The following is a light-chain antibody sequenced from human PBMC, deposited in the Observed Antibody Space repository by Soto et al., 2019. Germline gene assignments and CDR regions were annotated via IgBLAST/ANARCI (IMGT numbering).Light chain of an antibody. J-gene: IGKJ4*01. Sequence: EVGLTRSPHHIPWPPRLRRALSCTASQSIITNYLAWYRQKPGQAPRLLISGASRRATGIPDRFSGSGSGTDFTLTISRLEPEDFAAYSCQQYGRSPVTFGGGTKVDI. V-gene: IGKV3-20*01. CDR2: GAS. CDR1: QSIITNY. CDR3: QQYGRSPVT.